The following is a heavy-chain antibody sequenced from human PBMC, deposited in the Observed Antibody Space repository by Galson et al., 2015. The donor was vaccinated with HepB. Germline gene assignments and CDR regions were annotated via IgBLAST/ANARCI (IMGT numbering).Heavy chain of an antibody. V-gene: IGHV4-31*03. Sequence: SLTCTVSGGSISSGGYYWSWIRQHPGKGLEWIGYIYYSGSTYYNPSLKSRVTISVDTSKNQFSLKLSSVTAADTAVYYCARDRGHYYDSSGYYSDYYYGMDVWGQGTTVTVSS. J-gene: IGHJ6*02. CDR2: IYYSGST. CDR3: ARDRGHYYDSSGYYSDYYYGMDV. CDR1: GGSISSGGYY. D-gene: IGHD3-22*01.